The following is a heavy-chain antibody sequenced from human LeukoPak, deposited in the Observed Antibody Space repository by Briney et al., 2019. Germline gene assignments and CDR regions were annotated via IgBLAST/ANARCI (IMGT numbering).Heavy chain of an antibody. D-gene: IGHD3-3*01. CDR3: ARGGVTRLRD. J-gene: IGHJ4*02. CDR1: GYTLTELS. V-gene: IGHV1-24*01. CDR2: FDPEDGET. Sequence: VASVKVSCKVSGYTLTELSMHWVRQAPGKGLEWMGGFDPEDGETIYAQKFQGRVTMTRNTSISTAYMELSSLRSEDTAVYYCARGGVTRLRDWGQGTLVTVSS.